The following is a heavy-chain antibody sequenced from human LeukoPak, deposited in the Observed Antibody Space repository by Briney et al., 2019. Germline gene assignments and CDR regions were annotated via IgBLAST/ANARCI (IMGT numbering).Heavy chain of an antibody. J-gene: IGHJ4*02. CDR3: AKGVGGY. D-gene: IGHD3-10*01. CDR1: GLTFITID. Sequence: GGSLRLSCAVSGLTFITIDVSWVRLAPGKGLEWVSTITKSGGSTYYADSVKGRFTISRDNSKDTLYLQMNRLRAEDTAVYYCAKGVGGYWGRGALVSVSS. V-gene: IGHV3-23*01. CDR2: ITKSGGST.